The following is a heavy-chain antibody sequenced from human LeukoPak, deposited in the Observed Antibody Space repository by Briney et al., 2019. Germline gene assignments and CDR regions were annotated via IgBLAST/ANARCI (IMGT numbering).Heavy chain of an antibody. Sequence: GGSLRLSCSASGFTVSSSYMSWVRQAPGKGLEWVSVICSGGSTYYADSVKGRFTISRDNSKNTLYLQMNSLRIEDTAVYYCARVAFRSSSYISGIDYWGQGTLVTVSS. CDR1: GFTVSSSY. CDR3: ARVAFRSSSYISGIDY. V-gene: IGHV3-53*01. D-gene: IGHD6-6*01. J-gene: IGHJ4*02. CDR2: ICSGGST.